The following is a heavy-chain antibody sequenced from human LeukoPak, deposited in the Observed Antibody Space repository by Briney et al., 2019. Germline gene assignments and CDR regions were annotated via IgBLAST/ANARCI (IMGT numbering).Heavy chain of an antibody. D-gene: IGHD3-10*01. J-gene: IGHJ5*02. Sequence: SETLSLTCTVSGVSISSSNSYWGWIRQPPGKGLEWIGSIYYGGNTYYNASLKSQVSISIDTSKNRFSLKLTSVTAADTAVYYCARVGPGAWFDPWGQGTLVTVSS. V-gene: IGHV4-39*01. CDR1: GVSISSSNSY. CDR3: ARVGPGAWFDP. CDR2: IYYGGNT.